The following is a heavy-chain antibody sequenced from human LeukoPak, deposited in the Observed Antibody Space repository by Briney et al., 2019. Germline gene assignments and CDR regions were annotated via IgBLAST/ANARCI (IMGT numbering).Heavy chain of an antibody. D-gene: IGHD5-24*01. V-gene: IGHV3-23*01. Sequence: GGSLRLSCAASGFTFSSYAMSWVRQAPGKGLEWVSAISGSGGSTYYADSVKGRFTISRDNSKNTLYLQMNSLRAEDTAVYYCARGQRDGYNYYFDYWGQGTLVTVSS. CDR2: ISGSGGST. CDR1: GFTFSSYA. J-gene: IGHJ4*02. CDR3: ARGQRDGYNYYFDY.